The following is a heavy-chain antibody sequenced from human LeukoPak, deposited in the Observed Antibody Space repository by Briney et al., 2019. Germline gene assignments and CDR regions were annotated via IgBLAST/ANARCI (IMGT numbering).Heavy chain of an antibody. CDR2: TFGTETT. V-gene: IGHV4-59*01. D-gene: IGHD4-17*01. CDR1: RSPMSGYY. Sequence: PSETLSLTCSVSRSPMSGYYWSWIRQPPGKGLEWIGYTFGTETTDYNPTLKSRVVISVDTSKNQVSLRLNSVTAADTASYYCARGSVTPDAGYWGPGILVTVSS. J-gene: IGHJ4*02. CDR3: ARGSVTPDAGY.